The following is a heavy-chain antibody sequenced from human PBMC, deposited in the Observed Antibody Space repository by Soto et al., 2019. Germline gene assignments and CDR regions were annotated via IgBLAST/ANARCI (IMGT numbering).Heavy chain of an antibody. CDR1: GFTFDDYA. V-gene: IGHV3-9*01. CDR3: ARHIGEWLRYYYYMDV. J-gene: IGHJ6*03. CDR2: ISWNSGSI. Sequence: PGGSLRLSCAASGFTFDDYAMHWVRQAPGKGLEWVSGISWNSGSIGYADSVKGRFTISRDNAKNSLYLQMNSVRAEDTALYYCARHIGEWLRYYYYMDVWGKGTTVTVSS. D-gene: IGHD5-12*01.